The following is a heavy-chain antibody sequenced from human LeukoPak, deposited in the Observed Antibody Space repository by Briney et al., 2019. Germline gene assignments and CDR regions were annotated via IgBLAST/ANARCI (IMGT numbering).Heavy chain of an antibody. CDR1: GGSISSYY. V-gene: IGHV4-34*01. Sequence: PSETLSLTCTVSGGSISSYYWSWIRQPPGKGLEWIGEINHSGSTNYNPSLKSRVTISVDTSKNQFSLKLSSVTAADTAVYYCATGHYGDYGEYFQHWGQGTLVTVSS. D-gene: IGHD4-17*01. CDR2: INHSGST. CDR3: ATGHYGDYGEYFQH. J-gene: IGHJ1*01.